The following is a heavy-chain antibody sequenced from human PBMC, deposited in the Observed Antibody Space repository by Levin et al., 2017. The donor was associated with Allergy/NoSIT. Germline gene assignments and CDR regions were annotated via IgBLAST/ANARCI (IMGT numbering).Heavy chain of an antibody. CDR3: APRGGIGY. CDR2: ISISSNYI. Sequence: GGSLRLSCAASGFTFSNYHMNWVRQAPGKGLEWVSSISISSNYIYYADSVKGRFTISRDNAKNSLYLQMNSLRAEDTAVYYCAPRGGIGYWGQGTLVNVSS. J-gene: IGHJ4*02. D-gene: IGHD2-15*01. CDR1: GFTFSNYH. V-gene: IGHV3-21*01.